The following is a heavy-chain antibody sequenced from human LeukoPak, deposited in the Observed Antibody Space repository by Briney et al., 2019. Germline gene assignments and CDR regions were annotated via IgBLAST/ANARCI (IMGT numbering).Heavy chain of an antibody. Sequence: SVKVSCKASGGTFSSYAISWVRQAPGQGLEWMGGIIPIFGTANYAQKFQGRVTITADESTSTAYMELSSLRSEDTAVYYCARDLVVVVPAAIPYYHMDVWGKGTTVTVSS. CDR1: GGTFSSYA. V-gene: IGHV1-69*13. D-gene: IGHD2-2*01. CDR2: IIPIFGTA. CDR3: ARDLVVVVPAAIPYYHMDV. J-gene: IGHJ6*03.